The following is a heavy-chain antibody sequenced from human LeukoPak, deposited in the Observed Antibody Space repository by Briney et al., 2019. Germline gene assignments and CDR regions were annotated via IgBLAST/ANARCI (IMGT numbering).Heavy chain of an antibody. J-gene: IGHJ4*02. CDR1: GFTFSSCA. CDR2: ISGSGGST. CDR3: AIGPGGLFDY. D-gene: IGHD4-23*01. V-gene: IGHV3-23*01. Sequence: HPGGSLRLSCGASGFTFSSCAMSWVRQAPGKGLEWVSSISGSGGSTYYADSVKGRFTISRDNSKNTLYLQMNGLRAEDTAVYYCAIGPGGLFDYWGQGTLVTVSS.